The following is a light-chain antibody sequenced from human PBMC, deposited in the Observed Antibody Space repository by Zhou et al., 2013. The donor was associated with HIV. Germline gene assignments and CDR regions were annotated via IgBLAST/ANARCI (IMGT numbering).Light chain of an antibody. CDR1: QSISSH. J-gene: IGKJ3*01. V-gene: IGKV3D-15*01. CDR3: QQRSNWPPGFT. Sequence: EIVMTQSPATLSVSPGERATISCRASQSISSHLAWYQHKPGQAPRLLIYDASARATGVPAKFSGSGSETEFTLTVSSLQSEDCAVYYCQQRSNWPPGFTFGPGTKVDIK. CDR2: DAS.